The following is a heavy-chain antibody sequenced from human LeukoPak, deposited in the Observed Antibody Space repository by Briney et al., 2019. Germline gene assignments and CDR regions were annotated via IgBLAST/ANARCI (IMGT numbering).Heavy chain of an antibody. CDR3: ARGFTMTDY. V-gene: IGHV4-38-2*02. CDR2: IYHSGST. D-gene: IGHD3-22*01. CDR1: GYSISSGYY. Sequence: KPSETLSLTCTVSGYSISSGYYRGWIRQPPGKGLEWIGSIYHSGSTYYNPSLKSRVTISVDTSKNQFSLKLSSVTAADTAVYYCARGFTMTDYWGQGTLVTVSS. J-gene: IGHJ4*02.